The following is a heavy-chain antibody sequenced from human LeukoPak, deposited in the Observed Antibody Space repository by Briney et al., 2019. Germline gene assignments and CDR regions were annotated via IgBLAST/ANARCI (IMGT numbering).Heavy chain of an antibody. CDR3: TREGENTFDY. Sequence: SETLSLTCTVSGGSISSHCWSWIRQPPGKGLEWIGYIYYSGSTNYNPSLKSRVTISVDTSKNQFSLKLSSVTAADTAVYYCTREGENTFDYWGQGTLVTVSS. CDR1: GGSISSHC. V-gene: IGHV4-59*11. CDR2: IYYSGST. J-gene: IGHJ4*02.